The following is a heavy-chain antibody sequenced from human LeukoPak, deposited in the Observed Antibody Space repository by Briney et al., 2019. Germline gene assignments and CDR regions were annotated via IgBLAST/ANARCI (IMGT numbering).Heavy chain of an antibody. J-gene: IGHJ6*03. CDR1: GYTFTSYD. CDR2: MNPNSGNT. Sequence: GASVKVSCKASGYTFTSYDINWVRQATGQGLEWMGWMNPNSGNTGYAQKFQGRVTMTRNTSISTAYMELSSLRSEDTAVYYCARGPKLRYYYYYMDVWGKGTTVTVSS. V-gene: IGHV1-8*01. D-gene: IGHD6-6*01. CDR3: ARGPKLRYYYYYMDV.